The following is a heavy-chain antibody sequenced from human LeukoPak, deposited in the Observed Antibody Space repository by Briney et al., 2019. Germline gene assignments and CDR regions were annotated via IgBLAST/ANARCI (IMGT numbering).Heavy chain of an antibody. D-gene: IGHD3-10*01. J-gene: IGHJ4*02. CDR3: TRGSSISAHGDT. V-gene: IGHV1-18*01. Sequence: ASVKVSCKTSGYSFIHYGISWWRQAPGQGLEWVGWISAFNYIIEYSQKFQGRVTMTQDTATSTAYMELRSLTSDDTAVFYCTRGSSISAHGDTWGQGTLVSVSS. CDR2: ISAFNYII. CDR1: GYSFIHYG.